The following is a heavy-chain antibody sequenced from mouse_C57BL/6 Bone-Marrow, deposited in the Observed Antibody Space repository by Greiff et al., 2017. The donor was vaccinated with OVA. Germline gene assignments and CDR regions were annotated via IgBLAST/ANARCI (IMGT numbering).Heavy chain of an antibody. Sequence: EVQLQQSGPGLVKPSQSLSLTCSVTGYSFTSGYFWYWIRQFPGNKLGLLCNISYDGSNNYNPSLKNRITITRDTSKNTFFLKLNSVTTEYTATLYCASVYCGYLWFAYWGQGTLVTVSA. CDR3: ASVYCGYLWFAY. D-gene: IGHD2-2*01. V-gene: IGHV3-6*01. CDR1: GYSFTSGYF. J-gene: IGHJ3*01. CDR2: ISYDGSN.